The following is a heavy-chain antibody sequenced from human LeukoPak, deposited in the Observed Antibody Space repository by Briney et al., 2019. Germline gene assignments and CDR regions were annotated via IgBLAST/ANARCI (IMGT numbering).Heavy chain of an antibody. CDR1: GGSFSGYY. V-gene: IGHV4-34*01. CDR3: ARPVAAVADNWFDP. J-gene: IGHJ5*02. D-gene: IGHD6-19*01. Sequence: PSETLSLTCAVYGGSFSGYYWSWIRQPPGKGLEWIGEINHSGSTNYNPSLKSRVTISVDTSKNQFSLKLSSVTAADTAVYYCARPVAAVADNWFDPWGQGTLVTVSS. CDR2: INHSGST.